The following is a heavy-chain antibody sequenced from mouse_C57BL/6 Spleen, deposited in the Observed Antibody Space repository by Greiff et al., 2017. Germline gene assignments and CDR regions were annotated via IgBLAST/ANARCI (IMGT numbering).Heavy chain of an antibody. Sequence: QVQLQQSGPELVKPGASVKISCKASGYAFSSSWMNWVKQRPGQGLEWIGRIYPGGGDTNYNGKFKGKATLTADKSSSTAYMQLSSLTSEDSAVXFCARSAPGKGAMDYWGQGTSVTVSS. V-gene: IGHV1-82*01. CDR1: GYAFSSSW. CDR3: ARSAPGKGAMDY. J-gene: IGHJ4*01. CDR2: IYPGGGDT.